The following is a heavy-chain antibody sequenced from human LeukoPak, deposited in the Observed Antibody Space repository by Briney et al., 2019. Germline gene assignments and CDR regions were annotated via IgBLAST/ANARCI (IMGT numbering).Heavy chain of an antibody. Sequence: GGSLRLSCAASGFTFSSYGMHWVRQAPGKGLEWVAVIWYDGSNKYYADSVKGRFTISRDNSKNTLYLQMNSLRAEDTAVYYCARVGVTMMEDYWGQGTLVTVSS. V-gene: IGHV3-33*01. CDR3: ARVGVTMMEDY. CDR1: GFTFSSYG. D-gene: IGHD3-22*01. J-gene: IGHJ4*02. CDR2: IWYDGSNK.